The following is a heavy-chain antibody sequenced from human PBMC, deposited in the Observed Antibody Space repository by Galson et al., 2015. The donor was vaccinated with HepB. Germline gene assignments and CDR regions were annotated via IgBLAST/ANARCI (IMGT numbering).Heavy chain of an antibody. CDR1: GYTFTSYG. V-gene: IGHV1-18*01. CDR2: ISAYNGNT. J-gene: IGHJ5*02. D-gene: IGHD3-3*01. Sequence: SVKVSCKASGYTFTSYGISWVRQAPGQGLEWMGWISAYNGNTNYAQKLQGRVTMTTDTSTSTAYMELRSLRSDDTAVYYCARDLSLFGVGNNWFDPWGQGTLVTVSS. CDR3: ARDLSLFGVGNNWFDP.